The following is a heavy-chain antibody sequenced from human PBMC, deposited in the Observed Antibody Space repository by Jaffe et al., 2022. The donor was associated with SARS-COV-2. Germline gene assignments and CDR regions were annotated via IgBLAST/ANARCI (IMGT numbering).Heavy chain of an antibody. J-gene: IGHJ4*02. D-gene: IGHD6-13*01. CDR1: GFTFRNYA. Sequence: VQLVESGGTLVQPGGSLRLSCVASGFTFRNYAMIWVRQAPGKGLEWVSTIYGGGATTYYADSVKGRFTISRDDSRNTLYLQMTSLRVEDTAVYSCAKRGYTTSWNFDYWGQGSLVTVSS. V-gene: IGHV3-23*04. CDR3: AKRGYTTSWNFDY. CDR2: IYGGGATT.